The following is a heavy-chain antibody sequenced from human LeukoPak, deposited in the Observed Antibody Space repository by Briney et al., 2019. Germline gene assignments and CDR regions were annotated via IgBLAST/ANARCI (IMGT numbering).Heavy chain of an antibody. CDR1: GFTFSSHW. J-gene: IGHJ4*02. CDR3: ARERGRNVDYCGGDCYSDY. D-gene: IGHD2-21*02. Sequence: PGGSLRLSCVASGFTFSSHWMSWVRQAPGKGLEWVANIKQDGSEKYYVDSVKGRFTISRDNAKNSLYLQMNSLRAEDTAVYYCARERGRNVDYCGGDCYSDYWGQGTLVTVSS. CDR2: IKQDGSEK. V-gene: IGHV3-7*01.